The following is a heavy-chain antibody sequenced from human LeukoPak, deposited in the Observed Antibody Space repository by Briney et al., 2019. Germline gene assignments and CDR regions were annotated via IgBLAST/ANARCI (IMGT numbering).Heavy chain of an antibody. CDR1: GGSISSYY. J-gene: IGHJ1*01. CDR2: IYYSGVT. V-gene: IGHV4-59*01. D-gene: IGHD2-2*02. CDR3: AIWHCSSTNCYSPGGSPDFQH. Sequence: SETLSLTCTVSGGSISSYYWSWVRQPPGKGLEEIGYIYYSGVTNYNLSLKSRVTISVDMSKNQFSLKLSSVTAADTAVYYCAIWHCSSTNCYSPGGSPDFQHWGQGTLVTVSS.